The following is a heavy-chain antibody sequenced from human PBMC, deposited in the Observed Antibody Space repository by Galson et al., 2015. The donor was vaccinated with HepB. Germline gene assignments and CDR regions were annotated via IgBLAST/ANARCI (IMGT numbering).Heavy chain of an antibody. J-gene: IGHJ4*02. CDR3: ARRETPAFFFDY. D-gene: IGHD3-3*02. Sequence: SLRLSCAASGFTFGGYAMSWFRQAPGKGLEWVGFIRSKGYGGTTQYAASVKGRFTISRDDSKSIAYLQMDSLKTEDTAVYYCARRETPAFFFDYWGQGTLVTVSS. CDR2: IRSKGYGGTT. CDR1: GFTFGGYA. V-gene: IGHV3-49*03.